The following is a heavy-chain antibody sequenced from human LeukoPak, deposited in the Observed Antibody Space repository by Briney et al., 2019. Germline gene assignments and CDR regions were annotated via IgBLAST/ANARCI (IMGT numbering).Heavy chain of an antibody. V-gene: IGHV1-46*01. CDR2: INPSGGST. Sequence: WASVKVSCKASGYTFTGYYMHWVRQAPGQGLEWMGIINPSGGSTSYAQKFQGRVTMTRDTSTSTVYMELSSLRSEDTAVYYCARDLRRDAFDIWGQGTMVTVSS. CDR1: GYTFTGYY. CDR3: ARDLRRDAFDI. J-gene: IGHJ3*02.